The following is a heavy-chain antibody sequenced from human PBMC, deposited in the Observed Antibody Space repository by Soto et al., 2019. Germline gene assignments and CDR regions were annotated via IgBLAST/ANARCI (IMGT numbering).Heavy chain of an antibody. CDR1: GGSVSSGDYY. V-gene: IGHV4-30-4*01. CDR3: AVNGGNYNFDN. CDR2: FSHSGNT. Sequence: QVQLRESGPGLVKPSQTLSLTCSVSGGSVSSGDYYWSWIRQSPGKGLEWIAYFSHSGNTYYSPSLKSRVTVSFNMSKKQFSLRLRSVTAADPATYYCAVNGGNYNFDNWGQGTLVTVSS. J-gene: IGHJ4*02. D-gene: IGHD1-26*01.